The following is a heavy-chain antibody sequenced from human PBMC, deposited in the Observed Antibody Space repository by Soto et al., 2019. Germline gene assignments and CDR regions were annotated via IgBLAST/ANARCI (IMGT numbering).Heavy chain of an antibody. CDR2: ISGSGGST. J-gene: IGHJ3*02. CDR3: AKDNPGGYYYDSSGSDDCNI. V-gene: IGHV3-23*01. Sequence: EVQLLESGGGLVQPGGSLRRSCAASGFTFSSYAMSWVRQAPGKGLEWVSAISGSGGSTYYADSVKGRYTISRDNSKNTLYLQMNSLRAEDTAVYYCAKDNPGGYYYDSSGSDDCNIWGQGTMVTVSS. CDR1: GFTFSSYA. D-gene: IGHD3-22*01.